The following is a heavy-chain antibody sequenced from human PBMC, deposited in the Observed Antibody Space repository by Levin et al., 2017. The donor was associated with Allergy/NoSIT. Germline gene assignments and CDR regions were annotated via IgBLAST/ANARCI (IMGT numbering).Heavy chain of an antibody. Sequence: NASETLSLTCTVSGGSISSSSYYWGWIRQPPGKGLEWIANIHYSGSAYYNPSLMSRVTISVDTSKNQFSLKLSSVTAADTAVYNCATSVGVPTGAFDFWGQGTKVTVSS. CDR2: IHYSGSA. J-gene: IGHJ3*01. CDR3: ATSVGVPTGAFDF. V-gene: IGHV4-39*01. D-gene: IGHD2-21*01. CDR1: GGSISSSSYY.